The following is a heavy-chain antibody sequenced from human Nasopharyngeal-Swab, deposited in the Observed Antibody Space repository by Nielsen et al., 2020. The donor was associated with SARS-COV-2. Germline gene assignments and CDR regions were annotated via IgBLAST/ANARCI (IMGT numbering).Heavy chain of an antibody. CDR1: GFTFDDYA. D-gene: IGHD6-13*01. CDR2: ISWNSGSI. CDR3: AKDSSSWYKRDFDY. Sequence: SLKISCAASGFTFDDYAMHWVRQAPGKGLEWVSGISWNSGSIGYADSVKGRFTISRDNAKSSLYLQMNSLRAEDTALYYCAKDSSSWYKRDFDYWGQGTLVTVSS. V-gene: IGHV3-9*01. J-gene: IGHJ4*02.